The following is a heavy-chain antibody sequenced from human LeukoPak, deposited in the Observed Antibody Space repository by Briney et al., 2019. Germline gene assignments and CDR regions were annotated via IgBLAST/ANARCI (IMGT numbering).Heavy chain of an antibody. Sequence: AGGSLRLSCAASGFTFSSYAMHWVRQAPGKGLEWVAVISYDGSNKYYADSVKGRFTISRDNSKNTLYLQMNSLRAEDTAVYYSERDVAGYYDILTGYYYYYGMDVWGQGTTVTVSS. CDR1: GFTFSSYA. CDR2: ISYDGSNK. J-gene: IGHJ6*02. CDR3: ERDVAGYYDILTGYYYYYGMDV. V-gene: IGHV3-30-3*01. D-gene: IGHD3-9*01.